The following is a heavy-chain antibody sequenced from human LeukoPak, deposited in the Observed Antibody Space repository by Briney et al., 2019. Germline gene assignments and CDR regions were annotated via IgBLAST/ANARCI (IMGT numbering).Heavy chain of an antibody. CDR3: ARYITVGATYQHFDY. V-gene: IGHV1-2*06. J-gene: IGHJ4*02. Sequence: ASVTVSCKASGYTFTGYYMHWVRQAPGQGLEWMGRINPNSGGTNYAQKFQGRVTMTRDTSISTAYMELSRLRSGDTAVYYCARYITVGATYQHFDYWGQGTLVTVSS. D-gene: IGHD1-26*01. CDR1: GYTFTGYY. CDR2: INPNSGGT.